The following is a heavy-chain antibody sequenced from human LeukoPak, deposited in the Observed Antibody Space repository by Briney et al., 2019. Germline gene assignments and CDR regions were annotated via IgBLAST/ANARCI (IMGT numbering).Heavy chain of an antibody. D-gene: IGHD5-24*01. CDR2: ISSSGGTT. Sequence: PGGSLRLSCAASGFTFSTYAVNWVRQAPGKGLEWVSAISSSGGTTYYADSVKGRFSISRDNSKNTLYLQMNSLRAEDTAVYYCAKDRDGGPTNFDGWGQLTLVSVAA. V-gene: IGHV3-23*01. CDR3: AKDRDGGPTNFDG. J-gene: IGHJ5*02. CDR1: GFTFSTYA.